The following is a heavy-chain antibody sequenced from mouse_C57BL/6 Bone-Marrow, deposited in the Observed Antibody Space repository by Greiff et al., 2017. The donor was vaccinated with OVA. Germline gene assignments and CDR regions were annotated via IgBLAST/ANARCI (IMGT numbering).Heavy chain of an antibody. CDR3: ARADFGNYDGFDY. J-gene: IGHJ2*01. CDR2: INPSTGGT. CDR1: GYSFTGSY. D-gene: IGHD2-1*01. V-gene: IGHV1-42*01. Sequence: EVQLQQSGPELVKPGASVKISCTASGYSFTGSYMNWVKQSPEKSLEWIGEINPSTGGTTYNQKFKAKATLTVDKSSSTAYMQLKSLTSEDAAVDYCARADFGNYDGFDYWGQGTPLTVSA.